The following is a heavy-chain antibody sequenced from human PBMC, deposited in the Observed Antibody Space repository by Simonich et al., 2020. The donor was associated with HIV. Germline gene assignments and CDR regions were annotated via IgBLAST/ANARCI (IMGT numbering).Heavy chain of an antibody. CDR1: NYSTSSLYY. CDR2: VYHSGST. CDR3: ARRQGNWKVNWFDP. J-gene: IGHJ5*02. V-gene: IGHV4-38-2*01. Sequence: QVQLQDSGPGLVKPSETLSLTCDVSNYSTSSLYYGGWIRQSPGKGLEWIGSVYHSGSTYSNPSLKSRLTISLNTSKNQFSLRLTSVTAADTAVYYCARRQGNWKVNWFDPWGQGTLVTVSS. D-gene: IGHD1-1*01.